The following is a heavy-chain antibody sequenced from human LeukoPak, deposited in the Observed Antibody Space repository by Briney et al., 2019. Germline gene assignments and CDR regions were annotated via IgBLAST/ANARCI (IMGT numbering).Heavy chain of an antibody. CDR3: AKDPAFYYDSSGYYVY. J-gene: IGHJ4*02. Sequence: GASLRLSCAASGFTFGGYAMSWVRQAPGKGLEWVSATSGSGGRTYYADSVKGRFTISRDNSKNTLFLQMNSLRAEDTAVYYCAKDPAFYYDSSGYYVYWGQGTLVTVSS. CDR2: TSGSGGRT. D-gene: IGHD3-22*01. CDR1: GFTFGGYA. V-gene: IGHV3-23*01.